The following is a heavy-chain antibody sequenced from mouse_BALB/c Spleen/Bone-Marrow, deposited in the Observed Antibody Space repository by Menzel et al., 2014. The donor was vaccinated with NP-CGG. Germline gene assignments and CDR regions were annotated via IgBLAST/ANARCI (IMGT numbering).Heavy chain of an antibody. Sequence: QVQLKQSGAELVRPGTSVKVSCKASGYALTDYLMEWLKQRPGQGLEWIGVINPGSGSTNYNEKFKDKATLTADKSSSTAYMQLSSLTSDGSAVYFCARYDGYFDYWGQGTILTVSS. D-gene: IGHD2-3*01. CDR2: INPGSGST. V-gene: IGHV1-54*01. J-gene: IGHJ2*01. CDR3: ARYDGYFDY. CDR1: GYALTDYL.